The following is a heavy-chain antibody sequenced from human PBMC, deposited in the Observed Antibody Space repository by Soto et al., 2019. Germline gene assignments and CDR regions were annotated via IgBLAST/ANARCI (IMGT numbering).Heavy chain of an antibody. CDR3: ARRAGANPFDY. D-gene: IGHD2-15*01. CDR1: GGSFSGYY. CDR2: INHSGST. J-gene: IGHJ4*02. Sequence: PSETLSLTCAVYGGSFSGYYWSWIRQPPGKGLEWIGEINHSGSTNYNPSLKSRVTISVDTSKNQFSLKLSSVTAADTAVYYCARRAGANPFDYWGQGTLVTVSS. V-gene: IGHV4-34*01.